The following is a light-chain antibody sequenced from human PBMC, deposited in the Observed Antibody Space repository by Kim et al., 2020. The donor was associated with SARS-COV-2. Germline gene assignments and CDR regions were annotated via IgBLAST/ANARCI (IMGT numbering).Light chain of an antibody. Sequence: LSSGERATLSGRASQSVSSNYLARYQQKPGQAPRLLIYGASSRATGIPDRFSGSGSGTDCTLTISRLEPEDFAVYYCQQYGDSPRFGPGTKVDIK. CDR1: QSVSSNY. CDR2: GAS. V-gene: IGKV3-20*01. J-gene: IGKJ3*01. CDR3: QQYGDSPR.